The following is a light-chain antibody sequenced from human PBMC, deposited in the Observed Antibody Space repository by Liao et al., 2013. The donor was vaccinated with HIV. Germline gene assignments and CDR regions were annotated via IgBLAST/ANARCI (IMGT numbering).Light chain of an antibody. Sequence: SYVLTQPPSVSVAPGKPALLPCGGDNIGRESVHWYQQRSGQAPVLVMYHGIDRPSGISARFSGSNSDNTATLIIGRVEAGDEADYYCQVWDRSGSHPNVFGPGTKLTVL. CDR2: HGI. J-gene: IGLJ1*01. CDR1: NIGRES. V-gene: IGLV3-21*04. CDR3: QVWDRSGSHPNV.